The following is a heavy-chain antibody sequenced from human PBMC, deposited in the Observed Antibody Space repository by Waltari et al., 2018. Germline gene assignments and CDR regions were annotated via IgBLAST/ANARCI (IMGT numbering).Heavy chain of an antibody. CDR3: ARGGNYYGSGSYYY. CDR1: GGSISSSY. CDR2: TYYSGGT. J-gene: IGHJ4*02. Sequence: QVQLQESGPGLVKPSETLSLPCTVSGGSISSSYWSWIRQPPGKGLEWIGDTYYSGGTNYNPPLKSRVTIAVDTSKNQFSLKLSSVTAADTAVYYCARGGNYYGSGSYYYWGQGTLATVSS. V-gene: IGHV4-59*01. D-gene: IGHD3-10*01.